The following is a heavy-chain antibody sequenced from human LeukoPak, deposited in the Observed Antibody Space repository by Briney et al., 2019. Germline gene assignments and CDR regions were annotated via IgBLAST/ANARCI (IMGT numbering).Heavy chain of an antibody. CDR2: IYYSGST. J-gene: IGHJ4*02. CDR1: GGSISSSSYY. V-gene: IGHV4-39*07. CDR3: ARSLVGSFFFDS. Sequence: SSETLSLTCTVSGGSISSSSYYWGWFRQPPGMGLEWIGSIYYSGSTFYNPSLKSRVTISVDTSKNQFSLKLTSVTAADTAVYYCARSLVGSFFFDSWGQGTLVTVSS. D-gene: IGHD3-10*01.